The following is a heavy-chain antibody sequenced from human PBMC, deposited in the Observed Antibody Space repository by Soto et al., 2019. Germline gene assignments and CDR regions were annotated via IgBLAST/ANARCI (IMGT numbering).Heavy chain of an antibody. J-gene: IGHJ3*02. CDR3: ESLGVVVTDAFDI. D-gene: IGHD3-22*01. Sequence: XESLCLTCAASGFTFSSYEMNWVRQAPGKGLEWVSYISSSVSTIYYADSVKGRFTISRDNAKNSLYLQMNSLRAEDTAVYYCESLGVVVTDAFDIWGQGTMVTVPS. CDR2: ISSSVSTI. CDR1: GFTFSSYE. V-gene: IGHV3-48*03.